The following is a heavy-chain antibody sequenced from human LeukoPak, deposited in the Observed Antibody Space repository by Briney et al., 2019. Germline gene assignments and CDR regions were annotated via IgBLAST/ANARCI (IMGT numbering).Heavy chain of an antibody. CDR3: ARGQWLVSHWYFDL. Sequence: GGSLRLSCAVSGFTFSSYSMNWVRQAPGKGLEWVSSISSSGTYIYYADSVKGRFAISRDDAENSLYLQMNSLRAEDTAVYYCARGQWLVSHWYFDLWGRGTLVTVSS. J-gene: IGHJ2*01. D-gene: IGHD6-19*01. V-gene: IGHV3-21*01. CDR2: ISSSGTYI. CDR1: GFTFSSYS.